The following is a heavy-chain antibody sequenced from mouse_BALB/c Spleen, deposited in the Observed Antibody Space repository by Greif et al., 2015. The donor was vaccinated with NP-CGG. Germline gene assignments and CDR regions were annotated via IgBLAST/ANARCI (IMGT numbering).Heavy chain of an antibody. CDR3: ARERSSYGSFDY. CDR1: GFSLTSYG. CDR2: IWAGVST. J-gene: IGHJ2*01. Sequence: QVQLQQSGPGLVAPSQSLSITCTVSGFSLTSYGVRWVRQPPGKGLEWLGVIWAGVSTNYNSALMSRLSISKDNSKSHVFLKMNSLQTDDTAMYYCARERSSYGSFDYWGQGTTLTVSS. D-gene: IGHD1-1*01. V-gene: IGHV2-9*02.